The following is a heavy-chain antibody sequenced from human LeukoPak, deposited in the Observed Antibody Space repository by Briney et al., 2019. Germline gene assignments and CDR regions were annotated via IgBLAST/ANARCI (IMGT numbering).Heavy chain of an antibody. J-gene: IGHJ4*02. Sequence: GGSLRLSRAASGFTFSSYAMSWVRQAPGKGLEWVSAISGSGGSTYYADSVKGRFTISRDNSKNTLYLQMNSLRAEDTAVYYCASSRYSSGWYDYWGQGTLVTVSS. CDR2: ISGSGGST. D-gene: IGHD6-19*01. CDR1: GFTFSSYA. V-gene: IGHV3-23*01. CDR3: ASSRYSSGWYDY.